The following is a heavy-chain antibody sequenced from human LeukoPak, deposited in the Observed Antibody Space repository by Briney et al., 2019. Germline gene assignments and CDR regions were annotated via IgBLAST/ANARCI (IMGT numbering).Heavy chain of an antibody. Sequence: GGSLRLSCAASGFTFSSYWMHWVRQVPGKGLVWVSRINSDGSSTSYANSVKGRFTISRDNAKNTLYVQMNSLRAEDTAVYYCSTGSGHAFDIWGRGTMVTVSS. V-gene: IGHV3-74*01. D-gene: IGHD3-10*01. CDR3: STGSGHAFDI. CDR2: INSDGSST. CDR1: GFTFSSYW. J-gene: IGHJ3*02.